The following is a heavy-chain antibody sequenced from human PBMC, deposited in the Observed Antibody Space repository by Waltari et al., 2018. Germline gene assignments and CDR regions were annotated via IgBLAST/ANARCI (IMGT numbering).Heavy chain of an antibody. D-gene: IGHD6-6*01. V-gene: IGHV4-39*07. CDR1: GGSISSSSYY. J-gene: IGHJ3*02. Sequence: QLQLQESGPGLVKPSETLSLTCTVSGGSISSSSYYWGWIRQPPGKGLEWIGSIYYRGSTYYNPSLKSRVTISVDTSKNQFSRKLSSVTAADTAVYYCARDFRGRIIAARLGAFDIWGQGTMVTVSS. CDR2: IYYRGST. CDR3: ARDFRGRIIAARLGAFDI.